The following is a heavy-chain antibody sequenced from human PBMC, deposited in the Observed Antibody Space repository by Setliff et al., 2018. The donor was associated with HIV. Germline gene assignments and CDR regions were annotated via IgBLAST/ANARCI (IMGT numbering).Heavy chain of an antibody. V-gene: IGHV3-7*05. D-gene: IGHD3-10*01. J-gene: IGHJ4*02. CDR2: INQDERER. CDR3: ATAARGDNFGSSH. Sequence: GSLRLSCAASGFSFSEYYMSWVRQAPGKGLEWVANINQDERERSYVDSVKGRFIISRDNAKNLLYFQMNSLRAEDTAVYYCATAARGDNFGSSHWGQGTLVTVSS. CDR1: GFSFSEYY.